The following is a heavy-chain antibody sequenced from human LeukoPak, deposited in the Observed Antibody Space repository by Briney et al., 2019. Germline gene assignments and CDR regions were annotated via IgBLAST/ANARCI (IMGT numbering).Heavy chain of an antibody. CDR1: GGSFSGYY. CDR2: INHSGST. CDR3: ARAGGYSYGYIDY. J-gene: IGHJ4*02. V-gene: IGHV4-34*01. D-gene: IGHD5-18*01. Sequence: SQTLSLTCAVYGGSFSGYYWSWIRQPPGKGLEWIGEINHSGSTNYNPSLKSRVTISVDTSKNQFSLKLSSVTAADTAVYYCARAGGYSYGYIDYWGQGTLVTVSS.